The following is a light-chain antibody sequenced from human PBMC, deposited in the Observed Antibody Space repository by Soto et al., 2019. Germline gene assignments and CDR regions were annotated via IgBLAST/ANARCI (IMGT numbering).Light chain of an antibody. CDR3: CSYTTSNTRQIV. J-gene: IGLJ1*01. CDR1: SSDVGGYNY. Sequence: QSALTQPASVSGSPGQSITISCTGTSSDVGGYNYVSWYQQHQGKAPKFMIYDVSNRPSGVSNHLSGSKSGNTASLTISGLQAEDEADYYCCSYTTSNTRQIVFGTGTKLTVL. CDR2: DVS. V-gene: IGLV2-14*01.